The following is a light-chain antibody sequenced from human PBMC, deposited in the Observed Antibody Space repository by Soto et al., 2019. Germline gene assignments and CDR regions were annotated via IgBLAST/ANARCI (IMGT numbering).Light chain of an antibody. V-gene: IGLV3-21*02. J-gene: IGLJ1*01. CDR1: NMESKS. CDR3: QVWDTISDHYV. Sequence: SYELTQPPSVSVAPGQTARITCGGNNMESKSVHWYQQRPGQAPVLVIHVDSDPPSGIPDRFSASTSGNTAALTISRVEAGDEADYYCQVWDTISDHYVFGSGTKLTVL. CDR2: VDS.